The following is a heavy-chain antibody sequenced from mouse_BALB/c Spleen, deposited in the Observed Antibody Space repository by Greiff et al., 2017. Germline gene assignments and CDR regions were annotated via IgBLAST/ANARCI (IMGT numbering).Heavy chain of an antibody. CDR1: GYTFTDYN. CDR2: INPNYDST. J-gene: IGHJ1*01. Sequence: VQLKQFGAELVKPGASVKISCKASGYTFTDYNMDWVKQSHGKSLEWIGDINPNYDSTSYNQKFKGKATLTVDKSSSTAYMELRSLTSEDTAVYYCSRSCYGYYWWYFDVWGAGTTVTVSS. D-gene: IGHD2-3*01. CDR3: SRSCYGYYWWYFDV. V-gene: IGHV1-18*01.